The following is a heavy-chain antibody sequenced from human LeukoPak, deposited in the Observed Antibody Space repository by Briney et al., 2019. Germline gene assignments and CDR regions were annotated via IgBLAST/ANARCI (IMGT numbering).Heavy chain of an antibody. CDR1: GYTFTGYY. CDR3: ARGLRDILTGSPFYYFDY. Sequence: GASVKVSCKASGYTFTGYYMHWVRQAPGQGLEWMGWNNPNSGGTNYAQKFQGWVTMTRDTSISTAYMELSRLRSDDTAVYYCARGLRDILTGSPFYYFDYWGQGTLVTVSS. D-gene: IGHD3-9*01. V-gene: IGHV1-2*04. J-gene: IGHJ4*02. CDR2: NNPNSGGT.